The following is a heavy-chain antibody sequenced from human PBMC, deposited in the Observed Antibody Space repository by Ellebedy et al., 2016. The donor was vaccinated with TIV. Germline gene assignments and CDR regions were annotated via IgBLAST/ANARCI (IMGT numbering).Heavy chain of an antibody. J-gene: IGHJ4*02. D-gene: IGHD5-18*01. CDR3: ARGETWILDY. CDR2: LSFDGTNK. Sequence: GGSLRLSCAASGFTFSRYAMHWVRQAPGKGLEWVAVLSFDGTNKFYSDSVRGRFTVSRDSSNNTLYLEMNSLRAEDTAVYYCARGETWILDYWGQGTLVTVSS. V-gene: IGHV3-30-3*01. CDR1: GFTFSRYA.